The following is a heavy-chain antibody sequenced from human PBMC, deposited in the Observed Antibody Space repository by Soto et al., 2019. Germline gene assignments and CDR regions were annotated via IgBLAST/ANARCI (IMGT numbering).Heavy chain of an antibody. CDR1: GDSVSSKSAA. D-gene: IGHD6-19*01. CDR3: ARAEGWFDY. Sequence: PSQTLSLTCAISGDSVSSKSAAWNWIRHSPSRGLEWLGRTYYRSKWYNEYAQSVKSRITINPDTSKNQFSLQVNSVTPEDTAVYYCARAEGWFDYWGQGILVTVSS. V-gene: IGHV6-1*01. CDR2: TYYRSKWYN. J-gene: IGHJ4*02.